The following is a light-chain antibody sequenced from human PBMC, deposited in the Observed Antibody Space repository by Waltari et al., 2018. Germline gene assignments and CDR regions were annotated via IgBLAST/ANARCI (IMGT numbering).Light chain of an antibody. CDR2: DAS. CDR3: QQRSNWPLT. J-gene: IGKJ4*01. Sequence: EIVLTQSPATLSLSPGERATLSCRASQRVSSYLAWYQQKPGQAPRLLIYDASNRATCIPARFSGSGSGTDFTLTISSLEPEDFAVYYCQQRSNWPLTFGGGTKVEIK. CDR1: QRVSSY. V-gene: IGKV3-11*01.